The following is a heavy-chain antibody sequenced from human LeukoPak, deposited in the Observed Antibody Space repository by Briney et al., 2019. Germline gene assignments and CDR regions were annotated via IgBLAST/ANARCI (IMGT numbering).Heavy chain of an antibody. CDR3: ADYMVRGVTSYYYYYYMDV. CDR2: INPSGSST. J-gene: IGHJ6*03. D-gene: IGHD3-10*01. CDR1: GFSFTSHY. V-gene: IGHV1-46*01. Sequence: ASVKVSCKASGFSFTSHYMHWVRQAPGQGLEWMGLINPSGSSTLYAQKFQGRVTMTRDMSTTTDYMELSSLRSEDTAVYYCADYMVRGVTSYYYYYYMDVWGKGTTVTISS.